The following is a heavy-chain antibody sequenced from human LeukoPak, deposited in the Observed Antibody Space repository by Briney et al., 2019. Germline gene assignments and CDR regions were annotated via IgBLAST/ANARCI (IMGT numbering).Heavy chain of an antibody. CDR3: ARTPRVTGTTYFYWFDP. V-gene: IGHV4-59*06. D-gene: IGHD1-7*01. Sequence: PSETLSLTCTVSGGSLSSYYWSWIRQPPGKGLEWIGYIYYSGSTYYNPSLKSRVTISVDTSKNQFSLKLSSVTAADTAVYYCARTPRVTGTTYFYWFDPWGQGTLVTVSS. CDR1: GGSLSSYY. J-gene: IGHJ5*02. CDR2: IYYSGST.